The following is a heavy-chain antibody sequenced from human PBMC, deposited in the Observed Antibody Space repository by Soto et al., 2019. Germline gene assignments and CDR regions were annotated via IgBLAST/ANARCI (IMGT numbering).Heavy chain of an antibody. CDR1: GDSFSGCY. CDR2: VDHRGST. V-gene: IGHV4-34*01. Sequence: LSLTCVVSGDSFSGCYWSWIRQTPGMGLEWIGEVDHRGSTTYNPSLKNRASISIDSSKNLFSLELTSVTAADTALYFCARYEYGNSLYGVDVWGQGTRVTVSS. CDR3: ARYEYGNSLYGVDV. D-gene: IGHD1-7*01. J-gene: IGHJ6*02.